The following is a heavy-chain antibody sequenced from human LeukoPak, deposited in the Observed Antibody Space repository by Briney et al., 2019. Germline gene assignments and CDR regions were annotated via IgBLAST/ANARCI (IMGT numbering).Heavy chain of an antibody. V-gene: IGHV3-74*03. D-gene: IGHD5-12*01. CDR1: GFTFSRDW. CDR3: AKDRLGVPGGGYEDF. CDR2: ISDDGSIT. Sequence: GGSLRLSCAASGFTFSRDWMHWVRQAPGKGLVWVSRISDDGSITTYADSVKGRFTISRDNAKSTVFLQMNSLRAEDTAVYYCAKDRLGVPGGGYEDFWGQGTLVTVSS. J-gene: IGHJ4*02.